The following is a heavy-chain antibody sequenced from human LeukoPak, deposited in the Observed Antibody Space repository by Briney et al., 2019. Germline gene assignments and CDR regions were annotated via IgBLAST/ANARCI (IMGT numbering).Heavy chain of an antibody. J-gene: IGHJ4*02. V-gene: IGHV4-30-4*01. CDR1: GGSISSGDYY. D-gene: IGHD4-23*01. Sequence: SETLSLTCTVSGGSISSGDYYWSWIRQPPGKGLEWIGYIFYSGSTYYNPSLKSRVTISVDTSNNQFSLKLSSVTAADTAVYYCARDLLNEGNHLDYWGQGTLVTVSS. CDR2: IFYSGST. CDR3: ARDLLNEGNHLDY.